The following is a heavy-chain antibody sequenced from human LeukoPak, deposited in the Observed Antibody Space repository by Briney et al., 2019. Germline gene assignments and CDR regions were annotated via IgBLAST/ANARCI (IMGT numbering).Heavy chain of an antibody. CDR3: ARQNPPGSKKGWFDP. CDR1: GGSINSYY. J-gene: IGHJ5*02. D-gene: IGHD6-25*01. Sequence: SETLSLTCTVSGGSINSYYWTWIQQPPGKGLEWIACIYYNGITNYKSSLESRLTISVDTSKNQFSLRLRSVTAADTAVYYCARQNPPGSKKGWFDPWGQGTLVTVSS. V-gene: IGHV4-59*08. CDR2: IYYNGIT.